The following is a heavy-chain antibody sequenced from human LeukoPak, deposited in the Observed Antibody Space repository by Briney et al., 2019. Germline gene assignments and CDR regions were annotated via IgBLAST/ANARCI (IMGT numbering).Heavy chain of an antibody. J-gene: IGHJ4*02. V-gene: IGHV3-48*01. CDR3: ARRDTGGDWKIDY. CDR1: GVTFSSYS. D-gene: IGHD2-21*02. CDR2: ISSSSSTI. Sequence: GGSLRLSCAASGVTFSSYSMNWVRQAPGKGLEWVSYISSSSSTIYYADSVKGRFTISRDNAKNSLYLQMNSLRAEDTAVYYCARRDTGGDWKIDYWGQGTLVTVSS.